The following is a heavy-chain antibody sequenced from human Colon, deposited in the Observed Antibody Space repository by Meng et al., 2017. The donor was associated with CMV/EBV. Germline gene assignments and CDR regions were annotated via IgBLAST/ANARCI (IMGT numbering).Heavy chain of an antibody. J-gene: IGHJ4*02. D-gene: IGHD3-3*01. CDR3: ASRPVAIFGVVIIPNFDY. CDR1: GLTFTRND. Sequence: GESLKISCVGSGLTFTRNDMTWVRQAPGKGLEWVSGISGNSGSTYSADSVKGRFSIPRDNSKNTVYLQMNSLRAEDTAVYYCASRPVAIFGVVIIPNFDYWGQGTLVTVSS. CDR2: ISGNSGST. V-gene: IGHV3-23*01.